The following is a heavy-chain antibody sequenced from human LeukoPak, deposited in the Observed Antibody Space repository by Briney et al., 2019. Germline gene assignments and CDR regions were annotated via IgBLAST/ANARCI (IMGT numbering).Heavy chain of an antibody. J-gene: IGHJ4*02. D-gene: IGHD3-10*01. CDR1: GGSISSGSCY. V-gene: IGHV4-61*02. Sequence: PSQTLSLTCTVSGGSISSGSCYWSWIRQPAGKGLEWIGRIYTSGSTNYNPSLKSRVTISVDTSKNQFSLKLSSLTAADTAVYYCAANSADYNTLGSSYKVWGQGTVVTVSS. CDR3: AANSADYNTLGSSYKV. CDR2: IYTSGST.